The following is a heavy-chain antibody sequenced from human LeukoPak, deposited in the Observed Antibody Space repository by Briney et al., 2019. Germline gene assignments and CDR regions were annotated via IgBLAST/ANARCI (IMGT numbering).Heavy chain of an antibody. Sequence: PGGSLRLSCAASGFTVSSNYMSWVRQAPGKGLEWVSDIYSGGSTYYADSVKGRFTISRDNAKNSLYLQMNSLRAEDTAVYYCASTMKGDYYYYYLDLWGKGTTVTVSS. V-gene: IGHV3-53*01. CDR2: IYSGGST. CDR3: ASTMKGDYYYYYLDL. J-gene: IGHJ6*03. D-gene: IGHD2-2*01. CDR1: GFTVSSNY.